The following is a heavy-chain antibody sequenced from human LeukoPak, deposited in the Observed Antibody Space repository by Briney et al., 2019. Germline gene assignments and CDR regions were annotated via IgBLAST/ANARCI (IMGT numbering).Heavy chain of an antibody. V-gene: IGHV3-48*02. Sequence: GGSLRLSCAASGFTFSSYWMSWVRQAPGKGLEWVSSMNSDGSHIYHAGSVEGRFTISRDNARNSLYLQMNGLRDEDTAVYYCARGSFGVFDYWGQGILVTVSS. J-gene: IGHJ4*02. D-gene: IGHD3-10*01. CDR3: ARGSFGVFDY. CDR2: MNSDGSHI. CDR1: GFTFSSYW.